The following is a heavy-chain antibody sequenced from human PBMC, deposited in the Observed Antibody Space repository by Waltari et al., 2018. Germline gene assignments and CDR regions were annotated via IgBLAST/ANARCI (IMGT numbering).Heavy chain of an antibody. D-gene: IGHD6-13*01. J-gene: IGHJ4*02. CDR3: ARDLVAAFFDY. V-gene: IGHV3-48*03. Sequence: EVQLVESGGGLVQPGGSLRLSCAASGFTFSSYEMHWVRQAPGKGVEWVSYISSSGSTIYYADSVKGRFTISRDNAKNSLYLQMNSLRAEDTAVYYCARDLVAAFFDYWGQGTLVTVSS. CDR2: ISSSGSTI. CDR1: GFTFSSYE.